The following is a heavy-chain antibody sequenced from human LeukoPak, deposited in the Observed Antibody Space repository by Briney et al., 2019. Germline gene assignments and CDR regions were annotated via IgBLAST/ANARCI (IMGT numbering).Heavy chain of an antibody. CDR2: ISSSSSTI. D-gene: IGHD3-22*01. J-gene: IGHJ5*02. Sequence: GGSLRPSCAASGFTFSSYSMNWVRQAPGKGLEWVSYISSSSSTIYYADSVKGRFTISRDNAKNSLYLQMNSLRAEDTAVYYCARDALYYYDSSGFNWFDPWGQGTLVTVSS. CDR1: GFTFSSYS. V-gene: IGHV3-48*01. CDR3: ARDALYYYDSSGFNWFDP.